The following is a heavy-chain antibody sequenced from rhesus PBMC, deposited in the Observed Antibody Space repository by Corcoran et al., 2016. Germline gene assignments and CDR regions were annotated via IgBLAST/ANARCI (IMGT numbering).Heavy chain of an antibody. Sequence: QLQLQESGPGLVKPSETLSVTCAVSGGSISSSDWSWIRQAQGKGREGIGYIYGSGSSTNYNPSLKSRVTLSVDTSKNQFSLKLSSVTAADTAVYYCAREGDCSSTDCSAGLDSWGQGV. CDR1: GGSISSSD. V-gene: IGHV4-169*02. CDR2: IYGSGSST. J-gene: IGHJ6*01. D-gene: IGHD2-15*01. CDR3: AREGDCSSTDCSAGLDS.